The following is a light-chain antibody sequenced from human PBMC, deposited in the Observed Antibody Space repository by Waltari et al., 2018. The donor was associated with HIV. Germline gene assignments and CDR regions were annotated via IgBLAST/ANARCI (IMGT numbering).Light chain of an antibody. CDR1: QSVSSY. CDR3: HQRSNWPIT. J-gene: IGKJ5*01. Sequence: EIVLTQSPATRSLSPGERATLSCRASQSVSSYLAWYQQKPGQAPRLLIYGASSRATVIPARFSGSGSGTDFTLTISSLEPGDFGVYYCHQRSNWPITFGQGTRLEIK. V-gene: IGKV3-11*01. CDR2: GAS.